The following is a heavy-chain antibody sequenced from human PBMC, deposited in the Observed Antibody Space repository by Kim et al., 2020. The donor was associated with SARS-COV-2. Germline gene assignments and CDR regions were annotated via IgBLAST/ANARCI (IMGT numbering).Heavy chain of an antibody. CDR2: T. J-gene: IGHJ4*02. V-gene: IGHV3-74*01. Sequence: TIYRDYAKGRLTSSRDNAKNTLYLQMNRLRAEDTAVYYCTTDLTGDVDYWVQGTLVTVSS. D-gene: IGHD7-27*01. CDR3: TTDLTGDVDY.